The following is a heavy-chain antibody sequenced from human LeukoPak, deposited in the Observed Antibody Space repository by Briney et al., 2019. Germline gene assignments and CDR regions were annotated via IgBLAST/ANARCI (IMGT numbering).Heavy chain of an antibody. Sequence: SETLSLTCTVSGGSISSGGYYWSWIRQHPGKGLEWIGYIYYSGSTYYNPSLKSRVTISVDTSKNQFSLKLSPVTAADTAVYYCARDHCSGGSCYLPAGWFDPLGQGTLVTVSS. CDR3: ARDHCSGGSCYLPAGWFDP. J-gene: IGHJ5*02. CDR1: GGSISSGGYY. CDR2: IYYSGST. D-gene: IGHD2-15*01. V-gene: IGHV4-31*03.